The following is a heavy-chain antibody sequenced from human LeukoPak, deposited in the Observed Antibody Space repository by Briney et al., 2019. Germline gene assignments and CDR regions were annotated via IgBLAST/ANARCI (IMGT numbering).Heavy chain of an antibody. CDR3: AKDRCSNGIGCYYYYMDV. J-gene: IGHJ6*03. CDR1: GFTFSSYG. Sequence: SGGSLRLSCAASGFTFSSYGMHWVRQAPGKGLEWVAFIRYDGSNKYYADSVKGRFTISRDNSKNTLYLQMNSLRAEDTAVYYCAKDRCSNGIGCYYYYMDVWGKGTTVTISS. D-gene: IGHD2-8*01. V-gene: IGHV3-30*02. CDR2: IRYDGSNK.